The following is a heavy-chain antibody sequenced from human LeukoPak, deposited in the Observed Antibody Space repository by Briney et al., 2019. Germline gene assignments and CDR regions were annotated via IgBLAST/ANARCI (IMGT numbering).Heavy chain of an antibody. J-gene: IGHJ4*02. CDR3: ARGYTTVTPGY. V-gene: IGHV4-39*07. CDR2: IYYSGST. Sequence: SETLSLTCTVSGGSISSSRYYWGWIRQPPGKGLEWIGSIYYSGSTNYNPSLKSRVTISVDTSKNQFSLKLSSVTAADTAVYYCARGYTTVTPGYWGQGTLVTVSS. CDR1: GGSISSSRYY. D-gene: IGHD4-17*01.